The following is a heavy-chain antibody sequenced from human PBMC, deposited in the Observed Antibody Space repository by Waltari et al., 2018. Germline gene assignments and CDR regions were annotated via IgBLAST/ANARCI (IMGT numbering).Heavy chain of an antibody. V-gene: IGHV3-30-3*01. Sequence: QVQLVESGGGVVQPGRSLRLSCAASGFTFSSYAMHWVRQAPGKGLEWVAVISYDGSNKYYADSVKGRFTISRDNSKNTLYLQMNSLRAEDTAVYYCARAANYDSSGYYWGYFDYWGQGTLVTVSS. CDR2: ISYDGSNK. CDR1: GFTFSSYA. CDR3: ARAANYDSSGYYWGYFDY. D-gene: IGHD3-22*01. J-gene: IGHJ4*02.